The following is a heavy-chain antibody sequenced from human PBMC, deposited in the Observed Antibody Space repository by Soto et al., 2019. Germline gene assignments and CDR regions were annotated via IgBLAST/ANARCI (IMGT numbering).Heavy chain of an antibody. J-gene: IGHJ5*02. V-gene: IGHV4-30-2*01. CDR3: ARWWMYAPRLDP. Sequence: SETLSLTCAVSGDTISTGGYSWAWIRQPPGKALEWIGHTYHSGSTYYNPSLKSRVTISVDRSKNQFSLKLSSVTAADTAVYYCARWWMYAPRLDPWGQGTLVTVSS. D-gene: IGHD2-8*01. CDR2: TYHSGST. CDR1: GDTISTGGYS.